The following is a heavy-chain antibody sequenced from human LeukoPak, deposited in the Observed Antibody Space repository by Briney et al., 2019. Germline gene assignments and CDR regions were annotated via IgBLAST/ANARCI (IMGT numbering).Heavy chain of an antibody. CDR2: IYPNSGGT. D-gene: IGHD1-26*01. Sequence: ASVKVSCTASGYTFTGYYMHWVRQAPGQGLEWMGGIYPNSGGTNYAQKFQGSVTMTRDTSISTAYMELSRLRSDDTAVSYSARDHNPLPRVRATLHRYYYYYGMDVWGQGTTVTVSS. CDR1: GYTFTGYY. V-gene: IGHV1-2*02. J-gene: IGHJ6*02. CDR3: ARDHNPLPRVRATLHRYYYYYGMDV.